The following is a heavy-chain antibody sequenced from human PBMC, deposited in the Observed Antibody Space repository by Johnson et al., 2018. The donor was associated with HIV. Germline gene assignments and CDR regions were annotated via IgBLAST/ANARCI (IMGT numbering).Heavy chain of an antibody. CDR1: GFTFSDYY. D-gene: IGHD4-17*01. J-gene: IGHJ3*02. V-gene: IGHV3-20*04. CDR3: ARGSTGAFDI. Sequence: VQLVESGGGLVKPGGSLRLSCAGSGFTFSDYYMNWIRQAPGKGLEWVSGINWNGGSTGYADSMKGRFTISRDNAKNSLYLQMNSLRAEDTALYYCARGSTGAFDIWGQGTMLTVSS. CDR2: INWNGGST.